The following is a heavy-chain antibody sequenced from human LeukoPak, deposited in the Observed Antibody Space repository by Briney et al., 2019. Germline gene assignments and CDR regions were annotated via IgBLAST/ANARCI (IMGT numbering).Heavy chain of an antibody. CDR2: MNPNSGNT. D-gene: IGHD3-22*01. J-gene: IGHJ4*02. CDR1: GYTFTSYD. V-gene: IGHV1-8*01. Sequence: ASVKVSCKASGYTFTSYDINWARQATGQGLEWMGWMNPNSGNTGYAQKFQGRVTMTRNTSISTAYMELSSLRSEDTAVYYCALYYYDSSGYYYYWGQGTLVTVSS. CDR3: ALYYYDSSGYYYY.